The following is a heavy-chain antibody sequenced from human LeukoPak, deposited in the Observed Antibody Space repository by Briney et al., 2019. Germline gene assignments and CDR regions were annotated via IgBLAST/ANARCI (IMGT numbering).Heavy chain of an antibody. V-gene: IGHV3-48*01. D-gene: IGHD6-13*01. Sequence: PGGSLRLSCAASGFTFSSYNMNWVRQAPGKGLEWVSYISSSSSTIYYADSVKGRFTISRDNAKNSLYLQMNSLRAEDTAVYYCAHLDVDTAMVHRIAAAGTENYFDYWGQGTLVTVSS. CDR2: ISSSSSTI. J-gene: IGHJ4*02. CDR1: GFTFSSYN. CDR3: AHLDVDTAMVHRIAAAGTENYFDY.